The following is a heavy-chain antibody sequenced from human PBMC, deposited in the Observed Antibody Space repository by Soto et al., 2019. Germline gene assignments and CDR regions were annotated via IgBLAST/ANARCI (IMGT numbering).Heavy chain of an antibody. D-gene: IGHD3-3*01. J-gene: IGHJ4*02. CDR2: ISYDGSNK. V-gene: IGHV3-30*18. CDR1: GFTFSSYG. CDR3: AKDEDEGVVIETHTTATIDY. Sequence: PGGSLRLSCTASGFTFSSYGMHWVRQAPGKGLELVAVISYDGSNKYYADSVKGRFTISRDNSKNTLYLQMNSLRAEDTAVYYCAKDEDEGVVIETHTTATIDYWGQGTLVTVSS.